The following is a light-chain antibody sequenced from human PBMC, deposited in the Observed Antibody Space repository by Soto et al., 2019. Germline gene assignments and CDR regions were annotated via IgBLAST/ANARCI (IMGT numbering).Light chain of an antibody. J-gene: IGKJ1*01. V-gene: IGKV3-20*01. CDR2: GAS. Sequence: EIVMTQSPATLSVSPGERATLSCRASQSVSRNLAWYQQTPGQAPRLLXYGASSRANGIPDRFSGSGSGTDLTLTISRLEPEDFAVYYCQQYGSSPPWTFGQGTKVDIK. CDR1: QSVSRN. CDR3: QQYGSSPPWT.